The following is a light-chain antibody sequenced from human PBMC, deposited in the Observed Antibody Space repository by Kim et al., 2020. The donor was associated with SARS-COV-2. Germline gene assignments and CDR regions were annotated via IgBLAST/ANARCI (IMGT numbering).Light chain of an antibody. CDR1: QSVSNNY. V-gene: IGKV3-20*01. CDR2: GAS. Sequence: ELVLAQSPGTLSLSPGERATLSCRASQSVSNNYLAWNQQKPGQAPRLVIYGASSRAAGIPDRFSGRGSGTDFTLTISRLEPEDFAVYYCQQYSRSPLTFGGGTKVDIK. J-gene: IGKJ4*01. CDR3: QQYSRSPLT.